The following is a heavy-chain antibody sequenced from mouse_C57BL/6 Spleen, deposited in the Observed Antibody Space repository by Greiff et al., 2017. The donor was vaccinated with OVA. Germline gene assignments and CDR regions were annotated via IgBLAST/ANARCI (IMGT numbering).Heavy chain of an antibody. J-gene: IGHJ4*01. Sequence: QVQLQQSGPELVKPGASVKISCKASGYAFSSSWMNWVKQRPGKGLEWIGRIYPGDGDTNYNGKFKGKATLTADKSSSTAYRQLSSLTSEDSAVYFCAQLNDYYAMDYWGQGTSVTVSS. CDR2: IYPGDGDT. V-gene: IGHV1-82*01. D-gene: IGHD4-1*02. CDR1: GYAFSSSW. CDR3: AQLNDYYAMDY.